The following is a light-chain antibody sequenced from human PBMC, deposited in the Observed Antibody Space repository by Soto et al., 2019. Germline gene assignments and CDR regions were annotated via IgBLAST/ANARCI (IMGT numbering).Light chain of an antibody. J-gene: IGLJ2*01. CDR1: SSDVGGYNY. Sequence: QSALTQPPSASGSLGQSVTISCTGTSSDVGGYNYVSWHQQHPGKAPKVMIYEVTKRPQGVPDRFSGSPSGNTASLTVAGLQAEDEADYYCSSFAGGGNPVLLGGGTKLTVL. V-gene: IGLV2-8*01. CDR2: EVT. CDR3: SSFAGGGNPVL.